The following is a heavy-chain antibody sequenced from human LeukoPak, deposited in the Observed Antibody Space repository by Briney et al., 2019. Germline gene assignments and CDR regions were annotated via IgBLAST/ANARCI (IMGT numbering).Heavy chain of an antibody. CDR3: ARVPQAPIAAAAPDY. CDR1: GYTFTSYG. Sequence: ASVKVSCKASGYTFTSYGISWVRQAPGQGLEWMGWISAYNGNTNYAQKLQGRVTMTTDTSTSTAYMELRSLRSDDTAVYYCARVPQAPIAAAAPDYWGQGTLVTVSS. CDR2: ISAYNGNT. D-gene: IGHD6-13*01. J-gene: IGHJ4*02. V-gene: IGHV1-18*01.